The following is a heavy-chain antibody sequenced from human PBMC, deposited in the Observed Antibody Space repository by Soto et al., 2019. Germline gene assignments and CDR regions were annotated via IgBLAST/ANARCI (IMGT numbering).Heavy chain of an antibody. Sequence: ASVKVSCKASGYAFTTYGFSWVRQAPGQGLEWMGWISPYNDDTKYSQKMQGRVSLTTDTSTRTAYMQLRSLRSDDTAIYYCARDGFYAGLGGHIYGYSHPRYYGIDVRAQRTTVTGSS. D-gene: IGHD5-18*01. CDR2: ISPYNDDT. J-gene: IGHJ6*02. CDR1: GYAFTTYG. V-gene: IGHV1-18*01. CDR3: ARDGFYAGLGGHIYGYSHPRYYGIDV.